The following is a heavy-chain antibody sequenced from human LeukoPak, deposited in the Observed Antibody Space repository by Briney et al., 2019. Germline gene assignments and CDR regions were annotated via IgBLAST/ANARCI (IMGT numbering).Heavy chain of an antibody. J-gene: IGHJ4*02. Sequence: PGGSLRHSCAASGFTFADYAMHWVRQTPGKGLEWVSGISWNSGNIDYADSVKGRFTISRDNAKNSLYLQMNSLRAEDTALYYCAKGRGYNYGYIFGYFDYWGQGTLVTVSS. CDR2: ISWNSGNI. CDR1: GFTFADYA. V-gene: IGHV3-9*01. CDR3: AKGRGYNYGYIFGYFDY. D-gene: IGHD5-18*01.